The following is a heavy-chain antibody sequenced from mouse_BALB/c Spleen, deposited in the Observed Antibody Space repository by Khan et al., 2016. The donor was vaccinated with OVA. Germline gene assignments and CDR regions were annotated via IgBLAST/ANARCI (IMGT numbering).Heavy chain of an antibody. Sequence: EVQLVESGPGLVKPSQSLSLTCTVTGYSITTDYAWNWIRQFPGNKLEWMGYISYSGNTKYNPSLKSRISITRDTSKNQSFLQVRSVTTEDTARYYCARVYGGDFDYWGQGTTLTVSS. CDR1: GYSITTDYA. J-gene: IGHJ2*01. CDR2: ISYSGNT. D-gene: IGHD1-1*01. CDR3: ARVYGGDFDY. V-gene: IGHV3-2*02.